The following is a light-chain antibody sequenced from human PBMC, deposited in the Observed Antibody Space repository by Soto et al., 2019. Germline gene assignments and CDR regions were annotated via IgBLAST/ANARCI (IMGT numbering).Light chain of an antibody. CDR1: ETIRSN. CDR2: DAS. J-gene: IGKJ1*01. V-gene: IGKV3-15*01. Sequence: EIVMTQSPATLSVSPGERATLSCRASETIRSNLAWYHQKPGQAPRLLIYDASTRATGIPARFSGSGSGTEFTLTISSLQSEDFAVYYCQQYHHWLRTFGQGTKVEIK. CDR3: QQYHHWLRT.